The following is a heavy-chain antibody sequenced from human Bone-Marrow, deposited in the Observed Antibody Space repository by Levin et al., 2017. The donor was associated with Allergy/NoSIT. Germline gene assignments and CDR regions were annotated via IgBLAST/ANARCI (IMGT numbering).Heavy chain of an antibody. CDR1: GFTFSGYW. CDR3: ARNGAWSFEF. CDR2: INRDGGDG. V-gene: IGHV3-7*02. D-gene: IGHD2-8*01. Sequence: GGSLRLSCASSGFTFSGYWMAWVRQAPGKGLEWVANINRDGGDGYSVDSVKGRFTISRDNARKSLDLQLNSLRVEDTAVYYCARNGAWSFEFWGQGTLVTVSS. J-gene: IGHJ4*02.